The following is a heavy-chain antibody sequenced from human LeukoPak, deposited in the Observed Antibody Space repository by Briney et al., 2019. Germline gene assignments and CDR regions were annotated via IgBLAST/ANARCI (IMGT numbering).Heavy chain of an antibody. D-gene: IGHD3-10*01. Sequence: SETLSLTCAVYGGSFSGYYWSWIRQPPGKGLEWIGEINHSGSTNYNPSLKSRVTISVDTSKNQFSLKLSSVTAADTAVYYCARVLTLVRGVVGQYYFDYWGQGTLVTVSS. J-gene: IGHJ4*02. CDR2: INHSGST. V-gene: IGHV4-34*01. CDR3: ARVLTLVRGVVGQYYFDY. CDR1: GGSFSGYY.